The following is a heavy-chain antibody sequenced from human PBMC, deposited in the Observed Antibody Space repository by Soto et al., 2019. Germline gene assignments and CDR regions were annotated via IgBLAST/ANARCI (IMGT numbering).Heavy chain of an antibody. CDR2: IYYSGYT. CDR1: GCSISSSSHY. CDR3: ARHTPAISISDH. V-gene: IGHV4-39*01. D-gene: IGHD2-15*01. Sequence: SETLSLTCTVSGCSISSSSHYWGCIRQPPGKGLEWIASIYYSGYTYYNPSLKCRVTISVDTSKNQFSLKLSSVTAADKAVYYCARHTPAISISDHWGQGTLVTAS. J-gene: IGHJ4*02.